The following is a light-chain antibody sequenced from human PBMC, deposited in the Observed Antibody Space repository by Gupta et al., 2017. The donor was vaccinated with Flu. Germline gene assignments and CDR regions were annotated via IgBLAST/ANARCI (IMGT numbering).Light chain of an antibody. J-gene: IGLJ1*01. V-gene: IGLV2-11*01. CDR2: DVT. CDR1: SNDVGGSNR. CDR3: SSHAGRVTWV. Sequence: SPGQSVTISCTGSSNDVGGSNRVSWYQQRPGKAPKLILYDVTERPSGVPDRFSGSKSGNTASLTISGLQADDEADYYCSSHAGRVTWVFGTGTTVTVL.